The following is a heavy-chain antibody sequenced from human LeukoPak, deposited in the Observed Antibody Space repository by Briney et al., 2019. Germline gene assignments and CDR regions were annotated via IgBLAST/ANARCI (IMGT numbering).Heavy chain of an antibody. CDR1: GFTFSSYW. Sequence: PGGSLRLSCAASGFTFSSYWMSWVRQAPGKGLEWVANIKQDGSEKYYVDSVKGRFTISRDNAKNSLYLQMNSLRAEDTAVYYCARAGGQLVPEFLYYYYYGMDVWGQGTTVTVSS. D-gene: IGHD6-13*01. CDR3: ARAGGQLVPEFLYYYYYGMDV. CDR2: IKQDGSEK. V-gene: IGHV3-7*01. J-gene: IGHJ6*02.